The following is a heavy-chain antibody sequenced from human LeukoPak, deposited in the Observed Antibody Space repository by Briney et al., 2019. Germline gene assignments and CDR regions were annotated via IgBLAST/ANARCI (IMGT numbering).Heavy chain of an antibody. Sequence: PSETLSLTCTVSGGSTGSSNWWSWVRQPPGKGLEWIGEIYHSGSTNYNPSLKSRVTISVDTSKNQFSLRLSSVTAADTAVYYCARGGVLKSVDYWGQGTLVAVSS. CDR1: GGSTGSSNW. D-gene: IGHD3-16*01. J-gene: IGHJ4*02. V-gene: IGHV4-4*02. CDR3: ARGGVLKSVDY. CDR2: IYHSGST.